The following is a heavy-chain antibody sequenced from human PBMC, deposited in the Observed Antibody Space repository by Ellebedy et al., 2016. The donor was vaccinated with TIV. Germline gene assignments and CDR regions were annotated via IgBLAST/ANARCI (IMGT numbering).Heavy chain of an antibody. CDR1: GYTFTGYY. Sequence: AASVKVSCKASGYTFTGYYMHWVRQAPGQGLEWMGWINPNSGGTNYAQKFQDWVTMTMDTSISTAYMELSRLKSDDTAIYYCARTYSGNYGLGYYGMDVWGQGTTVTVSS. V-gene: IGHV1-2*04. CDR2: INPNSGGT. J-gene: IGHJ6*02. CDR3: ARTYSGNYGLGYYGMDV. D-gene: IGHD1-26*01.